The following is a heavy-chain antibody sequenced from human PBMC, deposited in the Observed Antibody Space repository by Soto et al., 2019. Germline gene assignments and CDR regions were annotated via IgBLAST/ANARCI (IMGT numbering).Heavy chain of an antibody. CDR2: ISSSSSYI. D-gene: IGHD1-26*01. Sequence: PGGSLRLSCAASGFTFSSYSMNWVRQAPGKGLEWVSSISSSSSYIYYADSVKGRFTISRDNAKNSLYLQMNSLRAEDTAVYYCAKAPWEITPGNWFDPWGQGTLVSVSS. V-gene: IGHV3-21*01. J-gene: IGHJ5*02. CDR3: AKAPWEITPGNWFDP. CDR1: GFTFSSYS.